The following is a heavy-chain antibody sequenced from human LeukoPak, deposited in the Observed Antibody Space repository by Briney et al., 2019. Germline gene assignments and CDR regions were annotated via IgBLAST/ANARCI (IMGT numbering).Heavy chain of an antibody. CDR1: GLTFSSDA. CDR3: ARGRGGRWYFVY. D-gene: IGHD3-16*02. J-gene: IGHJ4*02. Sequence: PGGSLRLSCAAPGLTFSSDAMSWVRQAPGKGLEWVAAISGSGGNTYYADSVKGRFTISRDNSKNTLYLQMNSLRAEDTAVYYCARGRGGRWYFVYWGQGTLVTVSS. V-gene: IGHV3-23*01. CDR2: ISGSGGNT.